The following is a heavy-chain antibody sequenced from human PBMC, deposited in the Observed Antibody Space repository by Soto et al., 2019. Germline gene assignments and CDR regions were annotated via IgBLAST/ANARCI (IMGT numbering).Heavy chain of an antibody. CDR1: GFTFSSYA. CDR3: ARDFSMVVVVPGY. D-gene: IGHD2-15*01. Sequence: QVQLVESGGGVVQPGRSLRLSCAASGFTFSSYAMHWVRQAPGKGLEWLAVISYDGSNEYYADSVKGRFTISRDNSKDTVYLQMSSLRAEDTAVYYCARDFSMVVVVPGYWGQGTLVTVSS. J-gene: IGHJ4*02. V-gene: IGHV3-30-3*01. CDR2: ISYDGSNE.